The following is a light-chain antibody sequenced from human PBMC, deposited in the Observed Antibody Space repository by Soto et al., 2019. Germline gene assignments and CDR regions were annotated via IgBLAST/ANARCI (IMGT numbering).Light chain of an antibody. CDR1: SSDVGANNDY. CDR3: SAYAGSDNFV. V-gene: IGLV2-8*01. Sequence: QSVPTQPPSASGSPGQSVTISCTGTSSDVGANNDYVSWYQQHPGKAPKLMIYEVNKRPPGVPDRFSGSKSGNTASLTVSGLQADDEADYYCSAYAGSDNFVFGTGTKLTVL. CDR2: EVN. J-gene: IGLJ1*01.